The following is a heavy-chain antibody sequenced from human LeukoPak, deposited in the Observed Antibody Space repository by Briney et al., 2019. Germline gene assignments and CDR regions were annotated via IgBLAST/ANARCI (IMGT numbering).Heavy chain of an antibody. D-gene: IGHD2-15*01. CDR3: ARHDHRGGSFDI. CDR2: IHYSGST. V-gene: IGHV4-59*08. CDR1: AGSINSYY. J-gene: IGHJ3*02. Sequence: PSETLSLTCTVSAGSINSYYWSWLRQPPGKGLEWIGYIHYSGSTNYNPSLKSRVTISVDTSKNQFSLKLNSVTAADTAVYHCARHDHRGGSFDIWGQGTMVTVSS.